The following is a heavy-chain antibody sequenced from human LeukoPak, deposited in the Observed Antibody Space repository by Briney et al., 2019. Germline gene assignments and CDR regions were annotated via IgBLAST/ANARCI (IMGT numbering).Heavy chain of an antibody. CDR2: ISSSSSTK. D-gene: IGHD3-16*02. CDR1: GFTFSSYS. V-gene: IGHV3-48*01. CDR3: ARDSGVAGTYYDYVWVSYRYTDAFDI. J-gene: IGHJ3*02. Sequence: GGTLRLSCAASGFTFSSYSMNWVRQAPGKGLEGVSYISSSSSTKYYTDSVRGRFNISRDNAKNSLYLQMNSLRAEDTAVYYCARDSGVAGTYYDYVWVSYRYTDAFDIWGQGTMVTVSS.